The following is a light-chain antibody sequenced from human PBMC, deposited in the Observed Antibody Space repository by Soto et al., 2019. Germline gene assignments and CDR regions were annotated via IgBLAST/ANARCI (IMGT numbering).Light chain of an antibody. V-gene: IGKV1-5*01. CDR1: QSISSW. Sequence: DIQMTQSPSTLSASVGDIVTITCRASQSISSWLAWYKQKPGKAPKLLICGASSLESDVKSRFSGSVSGTEFTLTISCLRPDDFATYYCQQYNSYPRTFGQGTKVDIK. CDR3: QQYNSYPRT. CDR2: GAS. J-gene: IGKJ1*01.